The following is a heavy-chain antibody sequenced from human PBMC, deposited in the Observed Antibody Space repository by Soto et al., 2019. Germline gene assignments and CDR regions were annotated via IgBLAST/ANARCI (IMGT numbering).Heavy chain of an antibody. J-gene: IGHJ4*02. CDR3: VRDYGSGGRFDY. D-gene: IGHD3-10*01. V-gene: IGHV1-18*01. Sequence: QVQLVQSGAEVKKPGASVKVSCKASGYTFTSYGISWVRQAPGQGLEWMGWISAYNGNTNYAQKLQGRVTMTTDTSTSTADMEVRRLRSDDPAVYYCVRDYGSGGRFDYWGQGTLVSVSS. CDR2: ISAYNGNT. CDR1: GYTFTSYG.